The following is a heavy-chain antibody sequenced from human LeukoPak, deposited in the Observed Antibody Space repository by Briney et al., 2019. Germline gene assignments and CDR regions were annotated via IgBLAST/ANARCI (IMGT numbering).Heavy chain of an antibody. CDR1: GGSISSYY. Sequence: SETLSLTCTVSGGSISSYYWSWIRQPPGKGLEWFGYIYYSGSTNYNPSLKSRVTISVDTSKNQFSLRLSSVTAADTAVYYCARDRWSPLWFGESLLSYWGQGTLVTVSS. CDR2: IYYSGST. D-gene: IGHD3-10*01. CDR3: ARDRWSPLWFGESLLSY. V-gene: IGHV4-59*12. J-gene: IGHJ4*02.